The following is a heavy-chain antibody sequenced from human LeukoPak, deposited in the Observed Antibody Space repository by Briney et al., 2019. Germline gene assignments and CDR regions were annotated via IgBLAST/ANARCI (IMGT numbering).Heavy chain of an antibody. CDR1: GFSLTTYGVG. D-gene: IGHD6-25*01. CDR2: IYWDDDN. CDR3: AHRPNRHSNGWNAGFFDY. V-gene: IGHV2-5*02. J-gene: IGHJ4*02. Sequence: ESGPTLVKPTQTLTLTCTFSGFSLTTYGVGVGWLRQPPGKALEWLAFIYWDDDNRYSPSLKNRLTATKGTSRNQVVLTMTNMDPVDTATYYCAHRPNRHSNGWNAGFFDYWGQGTLVTVSS.